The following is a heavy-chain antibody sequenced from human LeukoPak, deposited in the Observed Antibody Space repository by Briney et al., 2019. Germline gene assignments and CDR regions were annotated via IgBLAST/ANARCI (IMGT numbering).Heavy chain of an antibody. Sequence: GGSLRLSCAASGFDFANHAMSWVRQTPGKGLEWVSAISGGGDITYYADSVTGRFTISRDNSKDTLFLQMHSLRPGDTAVYYCVREDTPATANYWGQGTLVTISS. V-gene: IGHV3-23*01. J-gene: IGHJ4*02. CDR2: ISGGGDIT. D-gene: IGHD2-21*02. CDR3: VREDTPATANY. CDR1: GFDFANHA.